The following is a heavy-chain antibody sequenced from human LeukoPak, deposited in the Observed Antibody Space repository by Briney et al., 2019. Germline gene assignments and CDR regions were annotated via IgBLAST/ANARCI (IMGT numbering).Heavy chain of an antibody. CDR2: IPYGGST. V-gene: IGHV4-39*01. CDR3: ARARRGSGWYYFDY. CDR1: GGSISSNSNY. D-gene: IGHD6-19*01. J-gene: IGHJ4*02. Sequence: SETLSLTCTVSGGSISSNSNYWAWIRQPPGRGLEWIGSIPYGGSTYYSPSLESRVTISVDTSKNQFSLRLSSVTAADTAVYYCARARRGSGWYYFDYWGQGTLVTVSS.